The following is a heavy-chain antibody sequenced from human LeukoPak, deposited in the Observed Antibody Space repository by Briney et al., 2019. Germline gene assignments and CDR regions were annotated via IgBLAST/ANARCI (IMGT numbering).Heavy chain of an antibody. CDR2: ISSSSSYI. CDR1: GFTFSSYS. D-gene: IGHD5-24*01. V-gene: IGHV3-21*01. J-gene: IGHJ4*02. CDR3: ARRGSLGMATIPPDY. Sequence: GGSLRLSCAASGFTFSSYSMNWVRQAPGKGLEWVSSISSSSSYIYYVDSVKGRFIISRDNAKNSLYLQMNSLRAEDTAVYYCARRGSLGMATIPPDYWGQGTLVTVSS.